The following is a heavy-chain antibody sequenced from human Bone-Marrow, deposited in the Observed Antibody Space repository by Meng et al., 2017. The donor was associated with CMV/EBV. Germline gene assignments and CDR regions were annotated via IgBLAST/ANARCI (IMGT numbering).Heavy chain of an antibody. V-gene: IGHV3-30-3*01. Sequence: GGSLRLSCAASGFTVSSNYMSWVRQAPGKGLEWVAIISYDGSNKYYADSVKGRFSISRDNSKNTLYLQMNSLRAEDTAVYYCARADIVVVPAATYFQHWGQGTLVTVSS. J-gene: IGHJ1*01. D-gene: IGHD2-2*01. CDR3: ARADIVVVPAATYFQH. CDR1: GFTVSSNY. CDR2: ISYDGSNK.